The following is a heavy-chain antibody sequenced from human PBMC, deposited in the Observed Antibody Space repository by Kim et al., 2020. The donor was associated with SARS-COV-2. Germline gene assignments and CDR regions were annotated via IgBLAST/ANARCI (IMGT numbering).Heavy chain of an antibody. CDR2: FDPEDGET. V-gene: IGHV1-24*01. D-gene: IGHD3-9*01. J-gene: IGHJ4*02. CDR3: ATGPLRYFDWLDDY. Sequence: ASVKVSCKVSGYTLTELSMHWVRQAPGKGLEWMGGFDPEDGETIYAQKFQGRVTMTEDTSTDTAYMELSSLRSEDTAVYYCATGPLRYFDWLDDYWGQGTLVTVSS. CDR1: GYTLTELS.